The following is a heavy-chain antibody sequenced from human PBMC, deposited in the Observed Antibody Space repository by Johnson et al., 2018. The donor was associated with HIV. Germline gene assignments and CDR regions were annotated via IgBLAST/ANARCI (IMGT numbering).Heavy chain of an antibody. V-gene: IGHV3-7*01. CDR2: IRQDGSEK. D-gene: IGHD3-22*01. CDR3: ARPYYDTNDHYLYAFDI. CDR1: GFTFSSYW. Sequence: VQLVESGGGVVKPGGSLRLSCAASGFTFSSYWMSWVRQAPGKGLEWVANIRQDGSEKYYVDSVKGRFTISRDNAKNSLYLQMNSLRAEDTAVYYCARPYYDTNDHYLYAFDIWGQGTVVTVSS. J-gene: IGHJ3*02.